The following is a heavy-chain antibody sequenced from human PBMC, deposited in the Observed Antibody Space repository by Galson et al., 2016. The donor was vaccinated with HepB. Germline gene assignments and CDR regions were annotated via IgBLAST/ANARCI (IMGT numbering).Heavy chain of an antibody. D-gene: IGHD3-3*01. J-gene: IGHJ3*02. V-gene: IGHV3-9*01. CDR3: AKDFTAIVFGRAFDI. CDR1: EFTFDDYA. Sequence: SPRLSCAASEFTFDDYAMHWVRQAPGKGLEWVSGINWNSGRLAYADSVKGRFTISRDNAKNSLYLQMSSLRVEDTALYYCAKDFTAIVFGRAFDIWGQGTVVTVS. CDR2: INWNSGRL.